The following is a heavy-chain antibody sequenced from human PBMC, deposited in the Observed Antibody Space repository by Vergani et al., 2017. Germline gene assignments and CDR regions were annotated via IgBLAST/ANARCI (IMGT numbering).Heavy chain of an antibody. CDR3: AREWQGPYCSGGSCKHYYYYGMDV. D-gene: IGHD2-15*01. CDR1: GFTFSSYG. Sequence: VQLVESGGGVVQPGRSLRLSCAASGFTFSSYGMHWVRQAPGKGLEWVSSISSSSSYIYYADSVKGRFTISRDNAKNSLYLQMNSLRAEDTAVYYCAREWQGPYCSGGSCKHYYYYGMDVWGQGTTVTVSS. CDR2: ISSSSSYI. V-gene: IGHV3-21*01. J-gene: IGHJ6*02.